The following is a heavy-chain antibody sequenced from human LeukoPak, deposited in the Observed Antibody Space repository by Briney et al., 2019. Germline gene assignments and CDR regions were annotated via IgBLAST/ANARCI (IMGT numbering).Heavy chain of an antibody. Sequence: SVKVSCKASGGTFSSYAISWVRQAPGQGLEWMGGIIPIFGTANYAQKFQGRVTITADESTSTAYMELSSLRSEDTAVYYCARGSVVPAARPHYYYGMDVWGQGTTVTVSS. V-gene: IGHV1-69*01. CDR1: GGTFSSYA. J-gene: IGHJ6*02. CDR3: ARGSVVPAARPHYYYGMDV. D-gene: IGHD2-2*01. CDR2: IIPIFGTA.